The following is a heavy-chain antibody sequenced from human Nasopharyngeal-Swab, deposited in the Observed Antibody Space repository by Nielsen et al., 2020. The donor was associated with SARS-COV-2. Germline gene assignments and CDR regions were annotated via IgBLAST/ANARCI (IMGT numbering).Heavy chain of an antibody. D-gene: IGHD2-2*01. V-gene: IGHV4-34*01. J-gene: IGHJ6*02. CDR2: INHSGST. CDR1: GGSFSGYY. Sequence: SETLSLTCAASGGSFSGYYWSWIRQPPGKGLEWIGEINHSGSTNYNPSLKSRVTISVDTSKNQFSLKLSSVTAADTAVYYCARAVVVPAAMTGEAYYYYYGMDVWGQGTTVTVSS. CDR3: ARAVVVPAAMTGEAYYYYYGMDV.